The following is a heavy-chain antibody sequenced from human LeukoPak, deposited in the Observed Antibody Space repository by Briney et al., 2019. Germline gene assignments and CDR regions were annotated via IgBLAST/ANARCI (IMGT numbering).Heavy chain of an antibody. J-gene: IGHJ3*02. D-gene: IGHD3-22*01. V-gene: IGHV3-33*01. CDR2: IWYDGSNK. CDR1: GFTSSSYG. CDR3: AREAMMTRPGAFDI. Sequence: GSLRLSCAASGFTSSSYGMHWVRQAPGKGLEWVAVIWYDGSNKYYADSVKGRFTISRDNSKNTLYLQMNSLRAEDTAVYYCAREAMMTRPGAFDIWGQGTMVTVSS.